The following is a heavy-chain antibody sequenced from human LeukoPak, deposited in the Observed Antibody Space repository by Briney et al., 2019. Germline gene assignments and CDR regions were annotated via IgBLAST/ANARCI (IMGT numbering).Heavy chain of an antibody. V-gene: IGHV3-9*03. CDR2: IIWNSDKI. CDR3: AKDMGSSGWFNAFDI. CDR1: GFTFDDYA. Sequence: PGRSLRLSCATSGFTFDDYAMHWVRQAPGKGLEWVSGIIWNSDKIGYAVSVKGRFTISRDNAKNSLYLQMNSLRAEDMALYYCAKDMGSSGWFNAFDIWGQGTMVTVSS. D-gene: IGHD6-19*01. J-gene: IGHJ3*02.